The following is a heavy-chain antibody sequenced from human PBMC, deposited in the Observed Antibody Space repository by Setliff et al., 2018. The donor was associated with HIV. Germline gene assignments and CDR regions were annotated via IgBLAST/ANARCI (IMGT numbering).Heavy chain of an antibody. CDR1: GGSISSNTYY. CDR3: ARHPREEPQRNYKFDS. J-gene: IGHJ4*02. V-gene: IGHV4-61*05. CDR2: IYSTGYT. D-gene: IGHD1-7*01. Sequence: PSETLSLTCAVSGGSISSNTYYWSWIRQPPGKGLEWIGYIYSTGYTNYHPSLKTRATISLDTSKSQFSLRLTSVTATDTAIYYCARHPREEPQRNYKFDSWGQGTLVTVSS.